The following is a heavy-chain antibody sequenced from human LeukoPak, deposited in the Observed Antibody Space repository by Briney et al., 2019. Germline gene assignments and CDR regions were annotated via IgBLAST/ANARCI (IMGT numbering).Heavy chain of an antibody. CDR1: GFIFDDYA. Sequence: GRSLRLSCAASGFIFDDYAMHWVRHAPGKGLEWVSLISSSTTYIYYADSVKGRFTISRDNAKNSLYLQMSSLRVEDTAVYYCASWASNTQSDSWSGPFDYWGQGTLVTVSS. CDR2: ISSSTTYI. J-gene: IGHJ4*02. V-gene: IGHV3-21*01. CDR3: ASWASNTQSDSWSGPFDY. D-gene: IGHD3-3*01.